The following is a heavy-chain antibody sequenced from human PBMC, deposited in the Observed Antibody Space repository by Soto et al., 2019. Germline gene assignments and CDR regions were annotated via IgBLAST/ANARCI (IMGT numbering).Heavy chain of an antibody. V-gene: IGHV3-23*01. J-gene: IGHJ6*02. D-gene: IGHD6-19*01. CDR1: GYRFSEYA. Sequence: GGSLRLSCVGSGYRFSEYAMAWIRQAPGKGLEWVTGVTSSAIATYYADSVKGRFTISRDNSKNTLYLQMNSLRAEDTAVYYCAKVDWNGWYAIVDYYYYYGMDVWGQGTTVTVSS. CDR3: AKVDWNGWYAIVDYYYYYGMDV. CDR2: VTSSAIAT.